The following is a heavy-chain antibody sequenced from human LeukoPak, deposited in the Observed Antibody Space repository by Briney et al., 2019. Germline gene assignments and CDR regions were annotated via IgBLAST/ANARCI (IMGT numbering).Heavy chain of an antibody. D-gene: IGHD3-10*01. CDR1: GFDFTGNH. CDR2: ISASSRTI. Sequence: GGSLRLSCAASGFDFTGNHMNWVRQVPGKGLEWLSYISASSRTIHYADSVKGRFTVSRDNAENSLYLQMGSLRVEDTAIYYCAKSRGWFEVLDVWGQGTLVTVSS. J-gene: IGHJ3*01. CDR3: AKSRGWFEVLDV. V-gene: IGHV3-48*04.